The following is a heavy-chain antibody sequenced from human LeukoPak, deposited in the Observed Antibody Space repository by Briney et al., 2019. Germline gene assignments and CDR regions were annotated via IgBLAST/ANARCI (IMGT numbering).Heavy chain of an antibody. CDR3: ARDRLRSLDY. V-gene: IGHV3-21*01. Sequence: GGSLRLSRAASGFTFSSYSMNWVRQAPGKGLEWVSSISSSSSYIYYADSVKGRFTISRDNAQNSLYLQMNSLRAEDTAVYYCARDRLRSLDYWGQGTLVTVSS. CDR1: GFTFSSYS. CDR2: ISSSSSYI. J-gene: IGHJ4*02. D-gene: IGHD4-17*01.